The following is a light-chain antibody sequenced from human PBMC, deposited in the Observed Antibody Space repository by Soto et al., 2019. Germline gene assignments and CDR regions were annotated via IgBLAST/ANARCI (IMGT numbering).Light chain of an antibody. CDR1: SSDIGGYNY. V-gene: IGLV2-14*01. CDR2: DVR. CDR3: SSYTISSTVI. Sequence: QSALTQPASMSGSPGQSITISWTGTSSDIGGYNYISWYQQLPGKAPKFIIYDVRNRPSGVSNRFSGSRSGNTASLTISGLQAEDEADYYCSSYTISSTVIFGGGTKVTVL. J-gene: IGLJ2*01.